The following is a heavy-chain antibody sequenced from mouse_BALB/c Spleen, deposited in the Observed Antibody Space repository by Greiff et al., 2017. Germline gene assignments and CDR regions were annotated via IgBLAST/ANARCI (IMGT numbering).Heavy chain of an antibody. CDR3: ARDRYDTPPWFAY. J-gene: IGHJ3*01. CDR1: GYSITSGYY. D-gene: IGHD2-14*01. CDR2: ISYDGSN. V-gene: IGHV3-6*02. Sequence: EVKLVESGPGLVKPSQSLSLTCSVTGYSITSGYYWNWIRQFPGNKLEWMGYISYDGSNNYNPSLKNRISITRDTSKNQFFLKLNSVTTEDTATYYCARDRYDTPPWFAYWGQGTLVTVSA.